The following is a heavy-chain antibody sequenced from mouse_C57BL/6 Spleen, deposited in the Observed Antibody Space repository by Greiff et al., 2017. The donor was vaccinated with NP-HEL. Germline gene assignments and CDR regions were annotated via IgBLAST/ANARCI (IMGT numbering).Heavy chain of an antibody. V-gene: IGHV14-3*01. J-gene: IGHJ2*01. Sequence: EVQLQQSVAELVRPGASVKLSCTASGFNIKNTYMPWVKQRPEQGLEWIGRIDPANGNTKYAPKFQGKATITADTSSNTAYLQLSSLTAEDTAIYYCALLITTVVATDLDYWGQGTTLTVSS. CDR3: ALLITTVVATDLDY. CDR1: GFNIKNTY. CDR2: IDPANGNT. D-gene: IGHD1-1*01.